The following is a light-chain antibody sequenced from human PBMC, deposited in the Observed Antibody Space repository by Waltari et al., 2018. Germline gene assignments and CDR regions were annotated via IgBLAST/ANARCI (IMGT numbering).Light chain of an antibody. CDR2: DAF. V-gene: IGKV3-11*01. CDR1: QSISTY. Sequence: VVVTQSPATLSLSPGERATLSCRASQSISTYLAWYQQKPGQAPRLLIYDAFNRATGIPARFSGSGSGTDFTLTISSLEPEDFAVYYCQQRTIWSGTFGQGTKVEIK. CDR3: QQRTIWSGT. J-gene: IGKJ1*01.